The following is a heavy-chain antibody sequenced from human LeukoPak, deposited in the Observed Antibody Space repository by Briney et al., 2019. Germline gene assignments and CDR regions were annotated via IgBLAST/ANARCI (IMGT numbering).Heavy chain of an antibody. CDR2: ITANNGNTKYNT. Sequence: ASVKVSCKASGYTFTSYGISWVRQAPGQGLEWMGWITANNGNTKYNTKYAQNLQGRVTMTTDISTSTAYMELRTLRSDDTAVYYCARDRDRSGSQSYWGQGTLVTVSS. CDR1: GYTFTSYG. V-gene: IGHV1-18*01. J-gene: IGHJ4*02. CDR3: ARDRDRSGSQSY. D-gene: IGHD1-26*01.